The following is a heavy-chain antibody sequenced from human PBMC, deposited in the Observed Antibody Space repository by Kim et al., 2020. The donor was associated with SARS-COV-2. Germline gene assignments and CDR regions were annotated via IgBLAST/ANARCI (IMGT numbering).Heavy chain of an antibody. V-gene: IGHV3-33*06. CDR3: AKDLSYDSSGPSGY. J-gene: IGHJ4*02. CDR1: GFTFSSYG. Sequence: GGSLRLSCAASGFTFSSYGMHWVRQAPGKGLEWVAVIWYDGSNKYYADSVKGRFTISRDNSKNTLYLQMNSLRAEDTAVYYCAKDLSYDSSGPSGYWGQGTLVTVSS. CDR2: IWYDGSNK. D-gene: IGHD3-22*01.